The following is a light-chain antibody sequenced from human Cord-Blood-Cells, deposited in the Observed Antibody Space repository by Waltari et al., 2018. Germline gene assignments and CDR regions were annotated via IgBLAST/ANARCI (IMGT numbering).Light chain of an antibody. CDR1: QGISSY. CDR3: QQYYSYPLVT. Sequence: AIRITQSPSSLSASTGDRVTITCRASQGISSYLVWYQQKPGKAPKLLIYAASTLQSGVPSRFSGSGSGTDFTLTISCLQSEDFATYYCQQYYSYPLVTFGQGTRLEIK. J-gene: IGKJ5*01. V-gene: IGKV1-8*01. CDR2: AAS.